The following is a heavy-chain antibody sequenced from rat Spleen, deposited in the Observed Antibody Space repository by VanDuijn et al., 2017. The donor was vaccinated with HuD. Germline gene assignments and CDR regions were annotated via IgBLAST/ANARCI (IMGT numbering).Heavy chain of an antibody. V-gene: IGHV5-29*01. J-gene: IGHJ1*01. Sequence: EMQLVESGGGLVQAGRSLKLSCAASGFIFSNYGMAWVRQAPTKGLDWVANISSGGGGTYYPDSVKGRFTISRDNAKITLSLQIDSLRSEDMATYYCVIDKTVTYYCYFDFWGPGTMVTVTS. CDR2: ISSGGGGT. CDR1: GFIFSNYG. D-gene: IGHD1-1*01. CDR3: VIDKTVTYYCYFDF.